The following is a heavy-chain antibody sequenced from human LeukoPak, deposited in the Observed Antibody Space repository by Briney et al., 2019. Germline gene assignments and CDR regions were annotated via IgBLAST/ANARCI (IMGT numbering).Heavy chain of an antibody. CDR1: GGSISSGDYY. Sequence: SETLSLTCTVSGGSISSGDYYWSWIRQPPGKGLEWIGYIYYSGSTYYNPSLKSRVTISVDTSKNQFSLKLSSVTAADTAVYYCASAPTYYYDSSGPVGLDYWGQGTLVTVSS. CDR2: IYYSGST. D-gene: IGHD3-22*01. J-gene: IGHJ4*02. V-gene: IGHV4-30-4*01. CDR3: ASAPTYYYDSSGPVGLDY.